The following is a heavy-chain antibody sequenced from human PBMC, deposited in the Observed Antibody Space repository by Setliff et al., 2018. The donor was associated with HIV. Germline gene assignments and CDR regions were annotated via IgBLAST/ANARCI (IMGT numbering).Heavy chain of an antibody. V-gene: IGHV1-69*05. Sequence: SVKVSCKASEYVFTTYAMNWVRQAPGQGLEWMGGIIPIFKSADYAQKFQGRVTITTDESTSTAYMDLSSLKSEDTAIYYCARTSGDAYNYEGAFDVWGQGTLVTVSS. CDR1: EYVFTTYA. J-gene: IGHJ3*01. CDR3: ARTSGDAYNYEGAFDV. CDR2: IIPIFKSA. D-gene: IGHD5-12*01.